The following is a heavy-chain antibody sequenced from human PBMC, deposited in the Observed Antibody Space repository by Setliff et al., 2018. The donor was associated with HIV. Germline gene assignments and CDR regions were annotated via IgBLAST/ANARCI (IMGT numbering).Heavy chain of an antibody. J-gene: IGHJ4*02. V-gene: IGHV4-39*07. CDR1: GGSISSSSYY. Sequence: SETLSLTCTVSGGSISSSSYYWGWIRQPPGKGLEWIGSFYYSGNTYYNPSLKSRVTISVDASRNQFSLKLSSVTAADTAVYYCAREPDSIPYDYWGQGTLVTSPQ. CDR2: FYYSGNT. CDR3: AREPDSIPYDY. D-gene: IGHD4-4*01.